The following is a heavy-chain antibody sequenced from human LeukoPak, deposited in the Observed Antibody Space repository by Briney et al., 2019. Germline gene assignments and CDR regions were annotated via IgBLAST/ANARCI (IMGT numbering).Heavy chain of an antibody. Sequence: SDTLSLTCTVSGGSISSGSYYWSWIRQPAGKGLEWVGRIYTSGSTNYNPSLKSRVTISVDTSKNQFSLKLSSVTAADTAVYYCARDGTRRYMDVWGKGTTVTVSS. CDR2: IYTSGST. V-gene: IGHV4-61*02. CDR1: GGSISSGSYY. D-gene: IGHD1-14*01. CDR3: ARDGTRRYMDV. J-gene: IGHJ6*03.